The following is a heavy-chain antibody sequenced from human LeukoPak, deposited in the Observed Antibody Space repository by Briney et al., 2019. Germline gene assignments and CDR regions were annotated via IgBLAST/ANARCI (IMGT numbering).Heavy chain of an antibody. J-gene: IGHJ4*02. Sequence: GGSLRLSCAASGFSFSSYWMSWVRQAPGKGLEWVANIRQDGSEKYYVDSVKGRFTISRDNSKNTLYLQMNSLRAENTAIYYCAKHIDSSGYYSFDSWGQGTLVTVSS. CDR3: AKHIDSSGYYSFDS. V-gene: IGHV3-7*03. CDR1: GFSFSSYW. D-gene: IGHD3-22*01. CDR2: IRQDGSEK.